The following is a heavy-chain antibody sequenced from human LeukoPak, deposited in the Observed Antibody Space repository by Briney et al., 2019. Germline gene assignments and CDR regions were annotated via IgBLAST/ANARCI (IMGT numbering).Heavy chain of an antibody. CDR3: ARDRYCSGGSCHSRFDP. Sequence: PSETLSLTCTVSGVSISSGGYYWSWLRQHPGKGLEWIGDIYYSGSTYYYPSLKSRITISVDTSKNQFSLKLSSVTAADTAVYYCARDRYCSGGSCHSRFDPWGQGTLVTVFS. CDR1: GVSISSGGYY. D-gene: IGHD2-15*01. V-gene: IGHV4-31*03. CDR2: IYYSGST. J-gene: IGHJ5*02.